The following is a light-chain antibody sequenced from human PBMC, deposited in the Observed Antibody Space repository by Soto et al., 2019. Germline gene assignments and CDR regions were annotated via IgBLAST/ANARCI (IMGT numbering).Light chain of an antibody. CDR3: QHSYSTPFT. CDR1: QTISTW. CDR2: DAS. Sequence: GDRVTITFRASQTISTWLAWYQQKPGKAPKLLTYDASSLESGVPSRFSGSGSGTDFTLTISTLQPEDFATYYCQHSYSTPFTFGPGTKVDI. V-gene: IGKV1-39*01. J-gene: IGKJ3*01.